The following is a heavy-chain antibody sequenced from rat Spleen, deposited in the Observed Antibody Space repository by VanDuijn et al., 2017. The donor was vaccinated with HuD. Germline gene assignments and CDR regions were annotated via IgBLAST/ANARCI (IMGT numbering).Heavy chain of an antibody. J-gene: IGHJ4*01. CDR3: ARGYVMDA. CDR1: GFIFNNYD. V-gene: IGHV5S13*01. CDR2: ISTGGGNT. Sequence: EVQLVESGGDLVQPGRSLKLSCAASGFIFNNYDMAWVRQAPTKGLEWIASISTGGGNTYYRDSVKGRFTISRDNAKNTQYLQMDSLRSEDTATYYCARGYVMDAWGQGASVTVSS.